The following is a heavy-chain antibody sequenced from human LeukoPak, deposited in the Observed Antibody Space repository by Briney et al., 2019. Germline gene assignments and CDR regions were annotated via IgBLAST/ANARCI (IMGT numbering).Heavy chain of an antibody. V-gene: IGHV1-2*02. CDR1: GYTFTADY. CDR2: INPDTGVT. J-gene: IGHJ5*02. CDR3: AREVVVAENWFDP. Sequence: ASVKVSCKASGYTFTADYMHWVRQAPGQGLEWMGWINPDTGVTNYAQKFQGRVTMTRDTSINTAYMELSRLTSDDTALYYCAREVVVAENWFDPWGQGTLVTVSS. D-gene: IGHD2-15*01.